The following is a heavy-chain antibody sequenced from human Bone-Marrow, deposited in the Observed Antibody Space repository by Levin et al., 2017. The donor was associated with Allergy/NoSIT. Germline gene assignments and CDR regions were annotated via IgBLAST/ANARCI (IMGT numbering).Heavy chain of an antibody. CDR1: GGSISSGGYH. Sequence: KASETLSLTCTVSGGSISSGGYHWSWIRQHAGKGLEWIGYIYYSGSTYYNPSLKSRAMISLDTSKNQFSLKVTSATAADAAVYYCAREDGSTFDSWGQGTLVTVSS. J-gene: IGHJ4*02. V-gene: IGHV4-31*03. D-gene: IGHD5-24*01. CDR2: IYYSGST. CDR3: AREDGSTFDS.